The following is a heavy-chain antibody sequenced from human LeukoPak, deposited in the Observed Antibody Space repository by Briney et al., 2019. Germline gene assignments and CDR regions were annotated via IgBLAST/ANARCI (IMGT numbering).Heavy chain of an antibody. CDR2: IYHSGST. D-gene: IGHD3-10*01. J-gene: IGHJ4*02. Sequence: PSETLSLTCTVSGYSISSGYYWGWIRQPPGKGLEWIGSIYHSGSTYYNPSLKSRVTISVDTSKNQFSLKLSSVTAADTAVYYCARKLLWFGDLDYWGQGTLVTVSS. V-gene: IGHV4-38-2*02. CDR1: GYSISSGYY. CDR3: ARKLLWFGDLDY.